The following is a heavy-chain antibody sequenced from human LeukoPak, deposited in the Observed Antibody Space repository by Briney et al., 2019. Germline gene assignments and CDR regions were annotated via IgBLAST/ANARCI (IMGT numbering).Heavy chain of an antibody. D-gene: IGHD5-12*01. CDR2: ISSSSSYI. CDR1: GFTFSSYN. J-gene: IGHJ4*02. V-gene: IGHV3-21*01. CDR3: ASHSGYDQFFDY. Sequence: GGSLRLSCAASGFTFSSYNMNWVRQAPGKGLEWVSSISSSSSYIYYADSVKGRSTISRDNAKNSLYLQMNSLRAEDTAVYYCASHSGYDQFFDYWGQGILVTVSS.